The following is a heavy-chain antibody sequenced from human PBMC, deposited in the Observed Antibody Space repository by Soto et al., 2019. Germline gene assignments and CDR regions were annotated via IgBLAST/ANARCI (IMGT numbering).Heavy chain of an antibody. CDR3: ARELWFGELSTNYYGMDV. V-gene: IGHV4-59*01. CDR2: IYYSGST. Sequence: PSETLSLTSNVSGGSISSYSWSWIRQPPGKGLEWIGYIYYSGSTNYNPSLKSRVTISVDTSKNQFSLKLSSVTAADTAVYYCARELWFGELSTNYYGMDVWGQGTTVTVSS. CDR1: GGSISSYS. J-gene: IGHJ6*02. D-gene: IGHD3-10*01.